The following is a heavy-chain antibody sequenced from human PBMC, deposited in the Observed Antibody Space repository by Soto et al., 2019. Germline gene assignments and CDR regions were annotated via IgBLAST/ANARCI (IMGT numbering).Heavy chain of an antibody. Sequence: GSLRLSCAASGFTFSSYTMNWVRHARGRGLEWVSSISSSSSYIYYADSVKGRFTISRDNAKNSLYLQMNSLRAEDTAVYYCARVNPILITNCMDVWGQGTTVTVSS. CDR1: GFTFSSYT. V-gene: IGHV3-21*01. CDR2: ISSSSSYI. CDR3: ARVNPILITNCMDV. J-gene: IGHJ6*02. D-gene: IGHD3-10*01.